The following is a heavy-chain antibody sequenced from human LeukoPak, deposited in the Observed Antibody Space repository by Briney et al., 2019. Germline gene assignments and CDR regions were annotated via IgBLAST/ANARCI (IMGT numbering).Heavy chain of an antibody. CDR1: GGTFSSYA. Sequence: SVKVYCKASGGTFSSYAISWVRQAPGQGLEWMGGIIPIFGTANYAQKFQGRVTITADESTSTAYMELSSLRSEDTAVYYCARSYCSSTSCSRSPNWFDPWGQGTLVTVSS. J-gene: IGHJ5*02. D-gene: IGHD2-2*01. CDR2: IIPIFGTA. CDR3: ARSYCSSTSCSRSPNWFDP. V-gene: IGHV1-69*13.